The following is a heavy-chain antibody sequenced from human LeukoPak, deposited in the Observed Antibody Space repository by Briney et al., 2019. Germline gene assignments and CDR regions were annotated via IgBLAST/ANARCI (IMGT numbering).Heavy chain of an antibody. Sequence: GGSLRLSCAASGFTFSSYSMNWVRQAPGRGLEWVSYISSSSSTVYYADSVRGRFTISRDNAKNSLYLQMNSLRDEDTAVYYCARVHRLLGIDKADYWGQGTLVTVSS. V-gene: IGHV3-48*02. CDR2: ISSSSSTV. CDR3: ARVHRLLGIDKADY. D-gene: IGHD1-26*01. J-gene: IGHJ4*02. CDR1: GFTFSSYS.